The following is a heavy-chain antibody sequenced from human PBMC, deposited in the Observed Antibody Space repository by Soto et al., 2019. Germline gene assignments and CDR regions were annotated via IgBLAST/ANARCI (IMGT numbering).Heavy chain of an antibody. CDR1: GGSISSSNW. J-gene: IGHJ6*02. CDR2: IYHSGST. Sequence: QVQLQESGPGLVKPSGTLSLTCAVSGGSISSSNWWSWVRQPPGKGLEWIGEIYHSGSTNYHPCLKCRVTISVDKSTNQFARKRSSVTAADTAVYYCARVSGSYYYGMDVWGQGTTVTVSS. V-gene: IGHV4-4*02. CDR3: ARVSGSYYYGMDV. D-gene: IGHD1-26*01.